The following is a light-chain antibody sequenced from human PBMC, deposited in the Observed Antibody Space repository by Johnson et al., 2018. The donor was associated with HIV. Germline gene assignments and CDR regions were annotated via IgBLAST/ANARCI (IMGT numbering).Light chain of an antibody. CDR3: ASWDYSLNGYV. V-gene: IGLV1-44*01. J-gene: IGLJ1*01. Sequence: QAVLTQPPSASGTPGQRVTISCSGSNSNIGSNTVSWYRQLPGTAPKLLIYRNNERPSGVPDRFSGSKSGTSASLAIRGLQAEDEADYYCASWDYSLNGYVFGTASKVTVL. CDR2: RNN. CDR1: NSNIGSNT.